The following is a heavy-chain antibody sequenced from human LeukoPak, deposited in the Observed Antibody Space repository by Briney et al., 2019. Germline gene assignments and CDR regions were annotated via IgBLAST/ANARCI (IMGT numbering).Heavy chain of an antibody. Sequence: SVKVSCKASGGTFSSYAISWVRQAPGQGLEWMGGIIPIFGTANYAQKFQGRVTITTDESTSTAYMELSSLRSEDTAVYYCAGGHCSSTSCYPANVRTDYWGQGTLVTVSS. J-gene: IGHJ4*02. CDR2: IIPIFGTA. V-gene: IGHV1-69*05. D-gene: IGHD2-2*01. CDR1: GGTFSSYA. CDR3: AGGHCSSTSCYPANVRTDY.